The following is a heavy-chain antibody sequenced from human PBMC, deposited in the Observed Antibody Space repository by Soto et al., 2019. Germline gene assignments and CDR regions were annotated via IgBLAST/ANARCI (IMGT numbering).Heavy chain of an antibody. CDR1: GGTFSSYA. D-gene: IGHD3-3*01. Sequence: SVKVSCKASGGTFSSYAISWVRQAPGQGLEWMGGIIPIFGTANYAQKFQGRVTITADESTSTAYMELSSLRSEDTAVYYCARERHVLRFLEWLFGYGMDVWGQGTTVTVSS. J-gene: IGHJ6*02. CDR2: IIPIFGTA. CDR3: ARERHVLRFLEWLFGYGMDV. V-gene: IGHV1-69*13.